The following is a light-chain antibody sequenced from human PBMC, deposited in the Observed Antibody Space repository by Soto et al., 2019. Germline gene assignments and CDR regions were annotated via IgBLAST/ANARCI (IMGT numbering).Light chain of an antibody. CDR2: KAS. Sequence: DIQMTQTPSTLSASVGDRVTLTCRASQTISTWLAWYQQKPGKAPMLLIYKASSLESGVPSRFIGSGSGTECTLTISSLQTDAFATYYCQQYNSDSRTSTFGHGTKVEIK. CDR1: QTISTW. CDR3: QQYNSDSRTST. V-gene: IGKV1-5*03. J-gene: IGKJ1*01.